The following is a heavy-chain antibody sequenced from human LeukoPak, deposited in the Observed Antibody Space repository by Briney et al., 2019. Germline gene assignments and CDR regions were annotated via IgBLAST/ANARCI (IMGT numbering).Heavy chain of an antibody. CDR3: ARPGSGWYLYYFDY. V-gene: IGHV3-7*01. Sequence: PGGSLRLSCAASGFTFSSYWMSWVRQAPGKGLEWVANIKQDGSEKYYVDSVKGRFTISRDNAKNSLYLQMNSLRAEDTAVYYCARPGSGWYLYYFDYWGQGTLVTVSS. D-gene: IGHD6-19*01. CDR2: IKQDGSEK. CDR1: GFTFSSYW. J-gene: IGHJ4*02.